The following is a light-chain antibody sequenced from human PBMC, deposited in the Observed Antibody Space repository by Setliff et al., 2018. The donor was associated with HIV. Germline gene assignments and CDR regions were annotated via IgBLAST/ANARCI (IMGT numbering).Light chain of an antibody. Sequence: QSVLTQPASVSGSPGQSITISCTGTSSDVGGYNYVSWYQQHPGKAPKLMIYEVSNRPSGVANRFSASTSGNTASLTISGLQAEDEADYYCTSYTRNTTYVFGTGTKVTVL. CDR3: TSYTRNTTYV. J-gene: IGLJ1*01. CDR2: EVS. CDR1: SSDVGGYNY. V-gene: IGLV2-14*01.